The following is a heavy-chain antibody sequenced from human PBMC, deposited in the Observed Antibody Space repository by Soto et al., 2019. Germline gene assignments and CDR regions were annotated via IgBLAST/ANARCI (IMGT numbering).Heavy chain of an antibody. D-gene: IGHD6-6*01. V-gene: IGHV1-2*02. Sequence: ASVKVSCKASGYTFTGYYMHWVRQAPGQGLEWMGWINPNSGGTNYAQKFQGRVTMTRDTSISTAYMELSRLRSDDTAVYYCARVRNYGKAARFDYWGQGTLVTVSS. J-gene: IGHJ4*02. CDR3: ARVRNYGKAARFDY. CDR1: GYTFTGYY. CDR2: INPNSGGT.